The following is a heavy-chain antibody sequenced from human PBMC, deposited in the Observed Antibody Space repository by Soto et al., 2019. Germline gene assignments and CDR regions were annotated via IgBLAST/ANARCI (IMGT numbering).Heavy chain of an antibody. J-gene: IGHJ6*02. CDR3: ARDGPTRWDYYYGMDV. D-gene: IGHD5-12*01. V-gene: IGHV3-13*01. Sequence: GKGLEWVSAIGNAGDTYYPGSVKGRFNISRENAKNSLYLQMHSLRAEDTAVYYCARDGPTRWDYYYGMDVWGQGTTVTVSS. CDR2: IGNAGDT.